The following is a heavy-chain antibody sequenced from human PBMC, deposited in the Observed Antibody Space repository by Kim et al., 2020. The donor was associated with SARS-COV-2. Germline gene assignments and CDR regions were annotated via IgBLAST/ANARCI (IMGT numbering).Heavy chain of an antibody. CDR2: INPNSGGT. J-gene: IGHJ6*02. D-gene: IGHD3-10*01. V-gene: IGHV1-2*02. CDR1: GYTFTGYY. CDR3: ARVGEPAKYYYGSGREAV. Sequence: ASVKVSCKASGYTFTGYYMHWVRQAPGQGLEWMGWINPNSGGTNYAQKFQGRVTMTRDTSISTAYMELSRLRSDDTAVYYCARVGEPAKYYYGSGREAVWGQGTTVTVSS.